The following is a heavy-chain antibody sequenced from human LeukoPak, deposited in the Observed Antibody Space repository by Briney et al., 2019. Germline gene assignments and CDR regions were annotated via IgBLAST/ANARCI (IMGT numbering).Heavy chain of an antibody. J-gene: IGHJ6*03. V-gene: IGHV4-59*01. CDR2: IYYSGST. CDR1: GGSFSGYY. D-gene: IGHD2-2*01. Sequence: SETLSLTCAVYGGSFSGYYWSWIRQPPGKGLEWIGYIYYSGSTNYNPSLKSRVTISVDTSKNQFSLKLSSVTAADTAVYYCARVISARDIVVVPAATHRHYYYYYMDVWGKGTTVTVSS. CDR3: ARVISARDIVVVPAATHRHYYYYYMDV.